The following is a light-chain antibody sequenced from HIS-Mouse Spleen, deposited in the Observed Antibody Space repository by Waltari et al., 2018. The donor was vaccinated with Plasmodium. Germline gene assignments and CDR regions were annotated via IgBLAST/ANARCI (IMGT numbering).Light chain of an antibody. CDR3: QVWDSSSDHHVV. CDR1: NIGSKS. Sequence: SYVLTQPPSVSVAPGQTARITCGGNNIGSKSVHWYQQKPGQAPVLVVYEDSDRPAGIPEGCSGSNSGNTATLTISRVEAGDEADYYCQVWDSSSDHHVVFGGGTKLTVL. V-gene: IGLV3-21*02. CDR2: EDS. J-gene: IGLJ2*01.